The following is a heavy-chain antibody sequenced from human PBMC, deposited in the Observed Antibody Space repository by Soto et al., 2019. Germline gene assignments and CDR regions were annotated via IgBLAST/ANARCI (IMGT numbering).Heavy chain of an antibody. Sequence: QVQLVQSGAEVKKPGASVKVSCKASGYTFTSYVISWVRQAPGEGLEWMGWVSAYNVNTNYAQKLQDRVTMTTNTSTSTANMELRSQSSDDTAVYYCARDRSYYSDYWGQGTLVTVSS. D-gene: IGHD3-10*01. V-gene: IGHV1-18*01. CDR2: VSAYNVNT. CDR1: GYTFTSYV. CDR3: ARDRSYYSDY. J-gene: IGHJ4*02.